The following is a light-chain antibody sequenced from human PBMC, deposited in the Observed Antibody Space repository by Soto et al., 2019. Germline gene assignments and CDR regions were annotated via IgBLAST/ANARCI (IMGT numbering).Light chain of an antibody. CDR3: QQLNSYPPT. J-gene: IGKJ5*01. V-gene: IGKV1-9*01. CDR2: AAS. Sequence: IQLTQSPSSLSASVGDRFTITCLASQGISSFLAWYQQKPGKAPKLLMYAASTLQSGVPSRFSGSGSGTDFTLTISSLQPEDFATYYCQQLNSYPPTFGQGTRLEIK. CDR1: QGISSF.